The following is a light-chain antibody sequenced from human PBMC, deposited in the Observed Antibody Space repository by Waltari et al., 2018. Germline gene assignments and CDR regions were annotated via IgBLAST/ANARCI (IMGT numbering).Light chain of an antibody. Sequence: DIQMTQSPSSLTASVGDRVTITCQASQDITNYLNWYQRKPGKAPKLLINAASNLEAGVPSRFSGSGSGTDFTLTISSLQAEDVATYYCQHYDRLPYTFGQGTSLQIK. CDR3: QHYDRLPYT. J-gene: IGKJ2*01. V-gene: IGKV1-33*01. CDR2: AAS. CDR1: QDITNY.